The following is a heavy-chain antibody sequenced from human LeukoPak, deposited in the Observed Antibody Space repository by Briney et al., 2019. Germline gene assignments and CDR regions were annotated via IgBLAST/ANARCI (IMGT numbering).Heavy chain of an antibody. CDR3: AKGDYYDLDY. V-gene: IGHV3-23*01. Sequence: PGGSLRLSCTASGFTFSSFGMNWVRQAPGKGLEWVSIITSGVGITYYADSVKGRFTISRDNSRNTLYLQMNSLRAEDTAVYYCAKGDYYDLDYWGLGTLVTVSS. CDR2: ITSGVGIT. D-gene: IGHD3-22*01. CDR1: GFTFSSFG. J-gene: IGHJ4*02.